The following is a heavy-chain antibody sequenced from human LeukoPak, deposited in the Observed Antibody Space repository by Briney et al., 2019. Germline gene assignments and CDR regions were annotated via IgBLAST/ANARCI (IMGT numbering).Heavy chain of an antibody. Sequence: GGSLRLSCAASGFTFSSYEMNWVRQAPGKGLEWVSYISSSGSTIYYADSVKGRFTISRDNAKNSLYLQMNSLRAEDTAVYYCARDIIFGLRDFDYWGQGTLVTVSS. CDR1: GFTFSSYE. CDR3: ARDIIFGLRDFDY. V-gene: IGHV3-48*03. CDR2: ISSSGSTI. D-gene: IGHD5/OR15-5a*01. J-gene: IGHJ4*02.